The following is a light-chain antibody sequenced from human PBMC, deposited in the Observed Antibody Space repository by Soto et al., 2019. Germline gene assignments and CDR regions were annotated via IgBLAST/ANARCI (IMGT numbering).Light chain of an antibody. V-gene: IGKV1-27*01. Sequence: DIQMTQSPSSLSASVGDRVSITCRASQGIRHYLTWFQQKPGKVPKLLIYAASHLQTGVPSRFSGSGSGTDFTLTISSLQPEDFATYFCQKFNSAPLTFGRGTKVEIK. J-gene: IGKJ1*01. CDR1: QGIRHY. CDR3: QKFNSAPLT. CDR2: AAS.